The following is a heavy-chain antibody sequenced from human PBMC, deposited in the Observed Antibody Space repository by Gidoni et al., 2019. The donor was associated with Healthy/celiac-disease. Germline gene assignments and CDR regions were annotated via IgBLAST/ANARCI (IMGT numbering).Heavy chain of an antibody. D-gene: IGHD3-10*01. CDR2: IYFSGST. V-gene: IGHV4-39*01. CDR3: ARLRGNGDAFDI. Sequence: QLQLQESRPGLVKPSETLSLTCTVPGGSISSSRYYWGWIRQPPGKGLEWIGSIYFSGSTYYNPSLKSRVTISVDTSKNQFSLKLSSVTAADTAVYYCARLRGNGDAFDIWGQGTMVTVSS. CDR1: GGSISSSRYY. J-gene: IGHJ3*02.